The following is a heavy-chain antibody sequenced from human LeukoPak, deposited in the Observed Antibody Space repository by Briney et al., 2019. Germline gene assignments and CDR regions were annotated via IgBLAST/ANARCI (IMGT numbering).Heavy chain of an antibody. J-gene: IGHJ6*03. CDR2: ISGSGGST. Sequence: GGSLRLSCAASGFTFSSYAMSWVRQAPGKGLEWVSAISGSGGSTYYADSVKGRFTISRDNSKNTLYLQMNSLRAEDTAVYYCAKKGKFYYDFWSGPGPANYYYYMDVWGKGTTVTVSS. CDR3: AKKGKFYYDFWSGPGPANYYYYMDV. V-gene: IGHV3-23*01. D-gene: IGHD3-3*01. CDR1: GFTFSSYA.